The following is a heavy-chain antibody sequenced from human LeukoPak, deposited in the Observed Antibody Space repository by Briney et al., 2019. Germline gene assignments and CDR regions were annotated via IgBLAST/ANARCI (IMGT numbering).Heavy chain of an antibody. D-gene: IGHD3-10*01. CDR1: GYPFTTYG. CDR3: ARDKGSGNYYNGWFDP. V-gene: IGHV1-18*04. CDR2: INPFNGNT. J-gene: IGHJ5*02. Sequence: ASVRVSCKASGYPFTTYGLSWVRRAPGQGLEWLGWINPFNGNTNYAQKFQNRVTMTTDTSTTTACLELRSLKSNDTAIYYCARDKGSGNYYNGWFDPWGQGTLITVSS.